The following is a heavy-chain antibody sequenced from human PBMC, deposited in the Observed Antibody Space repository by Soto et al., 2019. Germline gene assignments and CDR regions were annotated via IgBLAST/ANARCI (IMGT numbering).Heavy chain of an antibody. CDR2: ISYDGSNK. CDR1: GFTFSSYG. CDR3: AKVNTAREVLSYFDY. J-gene: IGHJ4*02. V-gene: IGHV3-30*18. Sequence: QVQLVESGGGVVQPGRSLRLSCAASGFTFSSYGMHWVRQAPGKGLEWVAVISYDGSNKYYADSVKGRFTISRDNSKNTLYLQMNSLRAEDTAVYYCAKVNTAREVLSYFDYGGQGTLVTVSS. D-gene: IGHD5-18*01.